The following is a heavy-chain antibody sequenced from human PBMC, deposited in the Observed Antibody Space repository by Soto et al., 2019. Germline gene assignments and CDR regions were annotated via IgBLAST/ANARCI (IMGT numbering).Heavy chain of an antibody. J-gene: IGHJ3*02. D-gene: IGHD5-18*01. Sequence: SGQVSCKGCGRRFTNSAVQWVRQARGQRLEWIGWIVVGSGNTNYAQKFQERVTITRDMSTSTAYMELSSLRSEDTAVYYCAAPSGGYSYAFDIWGQGTMVTVS. CDR1: GRRFTNSA. V-gene: IGHV1-58*01. CDR2: IVVGSGNT. CDR3: AAPSGGYSYAFDI.